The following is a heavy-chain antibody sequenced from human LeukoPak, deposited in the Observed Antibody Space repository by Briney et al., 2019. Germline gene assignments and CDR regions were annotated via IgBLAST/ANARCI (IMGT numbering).Heavy chain of an antibody. CDR3: ARGVYISGWYDAFDI. J-gene: IGHJ3*02. CDR2: IYYSGST. Sequence: SETLSLTCTVSGGSISSYYWSWIRQPPGKGLEWIGYIYYSGSTNYNPSLKSRVTISVDTSKNQFSLKLSSVTAADTAVYYCARGVYISGWYDAFDIWGQGTMVTVSS. D-gene: IGHD6-19*01. CDR1: GGSISSYY. V-gene: IGHV4-59*01.